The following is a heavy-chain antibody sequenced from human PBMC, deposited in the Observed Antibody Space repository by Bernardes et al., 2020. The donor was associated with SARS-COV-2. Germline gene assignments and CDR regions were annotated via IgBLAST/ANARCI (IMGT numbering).Heavy chain of an antibody. V-gene: IGHV1-2*04. CDR3: ARETHSNRGYYYYGMDV. CDR1: GYTFTGYY. J-gene: IGHJ6*02. D-gene: IGHD4-4*01. CDR2: INPNSGGT. Sequence: ASVKVSCKASGYTFTGYYMHWVRQAPGQGLEWMGWINPNSGGTNYAQKFQGWVTMTRDTSISTAYMELSRLRSDDTAVYYCARETHSNRGYYYYGMDVWGQGTTVTVSS.